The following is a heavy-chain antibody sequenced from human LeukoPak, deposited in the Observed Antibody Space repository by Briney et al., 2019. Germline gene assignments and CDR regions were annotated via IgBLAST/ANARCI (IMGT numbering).Heavy chain of an antibody. CDR2: IYPGDSDT. D-gene: IGHD6-6*01. V-gene: IGHV5-51*01. J-gene: IGHJ4*02. CDR3: ARSIYSSSSLDY. Sequence: GGSLKLSCAASGFTFSAFHMHWVRQASGKGLEWMGIIYPGDSDTRYSPSFQGQVTISADKSISTAYLQWSSLKASDTAMYYCARSIYSSSSLDYWGQGTLVTVSS. CDR1: GFTFSAFH.